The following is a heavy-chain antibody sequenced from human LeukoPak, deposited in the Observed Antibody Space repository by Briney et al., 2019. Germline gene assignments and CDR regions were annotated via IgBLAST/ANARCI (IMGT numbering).Heavy chain of an antibody. CDR3: AKGRGYSWWAY. CDR2: IKQDGSEK. CDR1: GFTFSSYW. J-gene: IGHJ4*02. Sequence: GGSLRLSCAASGFTFSSYWMSWVRQAPGKGLEWVANIKQDGSEKYYVDSVKGRFTISRDNAKNSLYLQMNSLRAEDTAVYYCAKGRGYSWWAYWGQGTLVTVSS. D-gene: IGHD5-18*01. V-gene: IGHV3-7*03.